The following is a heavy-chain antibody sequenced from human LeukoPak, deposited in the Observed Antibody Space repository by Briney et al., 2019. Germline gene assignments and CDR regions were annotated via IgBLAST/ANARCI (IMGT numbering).Heavy chain of an antibody. Sequence: ASVKVSCKASGYTFTGYYMHWVRQVPGQGLEWMGWINANSGGTNYAQKFQGRVTMTRDTSINTAYMELISLRSDDTAVYYCARGGSSEAFDIWGQGTMVTVSS. V-gene: IGHV1-2*02. J-gene: IGHJ3*02. CDR1: GYTFTGYY. CDR2: INANSGGT. CDR3: ARGGSSEAFDI.